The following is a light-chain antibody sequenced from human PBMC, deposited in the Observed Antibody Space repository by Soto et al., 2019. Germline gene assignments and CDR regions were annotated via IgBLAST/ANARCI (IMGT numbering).Light chain of an antibody. CDR3: QQSDTTPYT. CDR1: QSITTY. J-gene: IGKJ5*01. CDR2: AAS. V-gene: IGKV1-39*01. Sequence: DIQMTQSPSSLSASVGDRVTITFRASQSITTYLNWCQQKPGKAPKLLIYAASSLQSGVPSRFSGSGSGTDFTLTISSLQPEDFATYYCQQSDTTPYTFGQGTRLEIK.